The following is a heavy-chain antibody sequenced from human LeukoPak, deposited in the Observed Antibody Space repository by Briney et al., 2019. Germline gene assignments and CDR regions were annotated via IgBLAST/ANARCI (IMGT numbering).Heavy chain of an antibody. CDR1: GFTFSSYA. Sequence: GGSLRLSCAASGFTFSSYAMSWVRQAPGKGVEWVSAISGSGGSTYYADSVKGRFTISRDNSKNTLYLQMNSLRAEDTAVYYCAKASMIVVVIGPFDYWGQGTLVTVSS. D-gene: IGHD3-22*01. CDR3: AKASMIVVVIGPFDY. CDR2: ISGSGGST. J-gene: IGHJ4*02. V-gene: IGHV3-23*01.